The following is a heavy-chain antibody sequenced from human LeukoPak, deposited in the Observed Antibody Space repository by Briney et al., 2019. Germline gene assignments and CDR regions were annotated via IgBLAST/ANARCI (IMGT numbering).Heavy chain of an antibody. V-gene: IGHV4-30-4*08. J-gene: IGHJ3*02. CDR1: GGSISSGDYY. CDR2: IYYSGST. D-gene: IGHD3-3*01. Sequence: SQTLSLTCTVSGGSISSGDYYWSWIRQPPGKGLEWLGYIYYSGSTYYNPSLKSRITISVDTSKNQFSLKLTSVTAADTAVYYCARVGFGVIIPPYAFDIWGQGTMVTVSS. CDR3: ARVGFGVIIPPYAFDI.